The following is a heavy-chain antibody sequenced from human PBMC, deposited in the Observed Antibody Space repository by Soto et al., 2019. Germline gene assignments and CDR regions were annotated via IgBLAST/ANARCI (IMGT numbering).Heavy chain of an antibody. V-gene: IGHV1-58*01. CDR3: AAGLYYDFWSGYYWHHEY. J-gene: IGHJ4*02. D-gene: IGHD3-3*01. Sequence: SVKVSCKASGFTFTSSAVQWVRQARGQRLEWIGWIVVGSGNTNYAQKFQERVTITRDMSTSTAYMELSSLRSEDTAVYYCAAGLYYDFWSGYYWHHEYWGQGTLVTVSS. CDR2: IVVGSGNT. CDR1: GFTFTSSA.